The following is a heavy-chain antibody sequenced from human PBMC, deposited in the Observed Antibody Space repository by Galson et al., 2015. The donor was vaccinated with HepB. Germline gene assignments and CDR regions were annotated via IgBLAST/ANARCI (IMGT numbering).Heavy chain of an antibody. CDR2: IYYSGST. J-gene: IGHJ4*02. CDR3: AGQMHLGALSKIDS. D-gene: IGHD3-16*02. CDR1: GDSISSGGYY. Sequence: TLSLTCTVSGDSISSGGYYWNWIRQHPGKGLEWIGYIYYSGSTYYNPSLKSRVTISLETSMNQFSLKLSSVTAADTAVYYCAGQMHLGALSKIDSWGQGTLVTVSS. V-gene: IGHV4-31*03.